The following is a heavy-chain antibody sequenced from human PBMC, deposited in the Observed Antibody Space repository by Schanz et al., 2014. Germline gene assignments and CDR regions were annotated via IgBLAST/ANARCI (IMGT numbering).Heavy chain of an antibody. J-gene: IGHJ5*02. D-gene: IGHD2-2*01. CDR3: ARGQDHAKTGDL. Sequence: QVHLQQWGAGLLQPSETLSLTCGVGGVSFSFYYWSWVRQPPGKGLEWIGEVHPSGTTNYNPSLSYRVPMSGDASKNQFSLKYTSVTAADTAVYYCARGQDHAKTGDLWGRGTLVTISS. V-gene: IGHV4-34*02. CDR2: VHPSGTT. CDR1: GVSFSFYY.